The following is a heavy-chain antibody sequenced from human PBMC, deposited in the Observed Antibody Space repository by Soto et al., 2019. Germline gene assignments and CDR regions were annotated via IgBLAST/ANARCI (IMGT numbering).Heavy chain of an antibody. CDR2: IRPDGSNQ. CDR3: TRGRGERSRDAFDI. D-gene: IGHD2-21*01. V-gene: IGHV3-33*01. CDR1: GFTFRSYG. Sequence: VQLVESGGGVVQPGRSLRLSCAASGFTFRSYGMHWVRQAPGKGLEWVAIIRPDGSNQYYADSVKGRFTISRDNSKNTVYLETNSLRAEDTALYYCTRGRGERSRDAFDIWGQGTMVTVSS. J-gene: IGHJ3*02.